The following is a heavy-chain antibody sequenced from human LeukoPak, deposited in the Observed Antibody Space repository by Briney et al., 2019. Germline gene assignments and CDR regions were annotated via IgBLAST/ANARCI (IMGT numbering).Heavy chain of an antibody. J-gene: IGHJ6*02. Sequence: GASVKVSCKASGYTFTSNYIHWVRQAPGQGLEWMGGIIPIFGTANYAQKFQGRVTITADESTSTAYMELSSLRSEDTAVYYCARDPHCGGDCYSGYYGMDVWGQGTTVTVSS. V-gene: IGHV1-69*13. CDR2: IIPIFGTA. CDR3: ARDPHCGGDCYSGYYGMDV. D-gene: IGHD2-21*02. CDR1: GYTFTSNY.